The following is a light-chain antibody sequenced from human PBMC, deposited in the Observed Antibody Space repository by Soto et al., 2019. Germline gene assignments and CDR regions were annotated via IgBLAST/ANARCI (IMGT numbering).Light chain of an antibody. V-gene: IGKV3-20*01. CDR3: LQYSRSPLVT. J-gene: IGKJ3*01. Sequence: EIVLTQSPGTLSLSPGERVTLSCRASQSVNSNSLSWYQHKPGQPPRLLIYSASNRATGIPARFSGSGSGTDFTLTISRLEPEDCAVYYCLQYSRSPLVTFGPGTKVEIK. CDR2: SAS. CDR1: QSVNSNS.